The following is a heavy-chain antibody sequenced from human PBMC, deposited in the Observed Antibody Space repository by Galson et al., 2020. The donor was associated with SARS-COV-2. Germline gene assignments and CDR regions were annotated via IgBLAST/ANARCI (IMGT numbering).Heavy chain of an antibody. J-gene: IGHJ4*02. D-gene: IGHD1-26*01. Sequence: ASVKVSCKASGYTFTSYGISWLRQAPGQGLEWMGWISAYNGNTNYAQKLQGRVTMTTDTSTSTAYMELRSLRSDDTAVYYCARAPRWAPVGASDYWGQGTLVTVSS. CDR2: ISAYNGNT. CDR1: GYTFTSYG. CDR3: ARAPRWAPVGASDY. V-gene: IGHV1-18*04.